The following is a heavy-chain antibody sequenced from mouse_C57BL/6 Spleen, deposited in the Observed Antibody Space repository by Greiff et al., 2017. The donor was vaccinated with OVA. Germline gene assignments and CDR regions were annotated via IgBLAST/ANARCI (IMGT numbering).Heavy chain of an antibody. CDR2: IDPSDSET. J-gene: IGHJ3*01. CDR1: GYTFTSYW. CDR3: AREYGYPFAY. Sequence: QVQLQQPGAELVRPGSSVKLSCKASGYTFTSYWMHWVKQRPIQGLDWIGNIDPSDSETHYNQKFKDKATLTVDKSSSTAYMQLSSLTSEDSAVYYCAREYGYPFAYWGQGTLVTVSA. V-gene: IGHV1-52*01. D-gene: IGHD2-2*01.